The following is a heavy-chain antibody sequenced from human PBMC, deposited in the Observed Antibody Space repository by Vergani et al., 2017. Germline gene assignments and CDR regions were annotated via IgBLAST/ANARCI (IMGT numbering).Heavy chain of an antibody. Sequence: QVHLQESGPGLVKPSQTLSLTCTVSGGSFSSDGYYWSWIRQHPGKGLEWIGYIFYSGSTYYNPALQSRVTISIDMFKNQFSQKLSSVTVADTAVYYCAGGYDHSGFGALDIWGQGTMVTVSS. D-gene: IGHD3-22*01. CDR1: GGSFSSDGYY. J-gene: IGHJ3*02. CDR3: AGGYDHSGFGALDI. CDR2: IFYSGST. V-gene: IGHV4-31*03.